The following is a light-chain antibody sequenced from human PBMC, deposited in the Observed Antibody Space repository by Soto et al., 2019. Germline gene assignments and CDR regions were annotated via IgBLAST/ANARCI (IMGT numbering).Light chain of an antibody. CDR2: GAS. J-gene: IGKJ4*01. CDR3: QQYGSSPLRT. V-gene: IGKV3-20*01. CDR1: QSVSSSY. Sequence: EIVLTQSPGTLSLSPGERATLSCRASQSVSSSYLAWYQQKPGQAPRLLIYGASSRATGIPDRFSGSGSRTDFTLTISSLEPEDFAVYYCQQYGSSPLRTFGGGTKVEIK.